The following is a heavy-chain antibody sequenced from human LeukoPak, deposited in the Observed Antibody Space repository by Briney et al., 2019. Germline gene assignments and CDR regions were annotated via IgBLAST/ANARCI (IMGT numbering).Heavy chain of an antibody. D-gene: IGHD1-26*01. J-gene: IGHJ6*02. CDR2: ISSSGSTI. Sequence: GGSLRPSCAASGFTFSSYEMNWVRQAPGKGLEWVSYISSSGSTIYYADSVKGRFTISRDNAKNSLYLQMNSLRAEDTAVYYCARVLGMSTYYYYYGMDVWGQGTTVTVSS. CDR1: GFTFSSYE. V-gene: IGHV3-48*03. CDR3: ARVLGMSTYYYYYGMDV.